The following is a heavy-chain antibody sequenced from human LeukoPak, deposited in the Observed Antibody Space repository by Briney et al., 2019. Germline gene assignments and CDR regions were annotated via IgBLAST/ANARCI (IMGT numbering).Heavy chain of an antibody. J-gene: IGHJ4*02. Sequence: PGGSLRLSCAASGFAFSSYPMSWVRQAPGKGLEWVSAISGSGGSTYYADSVKGRFTISRDNSRNTLYLQMNSLKTEDTAVYYCTTDVTEYSSVYWGQGTLVTVSS. CDR3: TTDVTEYSSVY. CDR1: GFAFSSYP. D-gene: IGHD6-6*01. V-gene: IGHV3-23*01. CDR2: ISGSGGST.